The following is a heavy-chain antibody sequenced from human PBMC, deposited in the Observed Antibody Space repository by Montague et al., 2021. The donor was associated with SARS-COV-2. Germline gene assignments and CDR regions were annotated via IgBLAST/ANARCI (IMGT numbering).Heavy chain of an antibody. CDR1: GFTFTDYY. D-gene: IGHD2-8*01. CDR3: ARLSVTNPDNYYYYTGMDV. J-gene: IGHJ6*02. CDR2: MSIDNFYA. V-gene: IGHV3-11*03. Sequence: SLRLSCAASGFTFTDYYMSWVRQAPGKGLEWISYMSIDNFYATYAGSVRGRFIISRDNAKNSLFLQMNSLRVEDTAVYYCARLSVTNPDNYYYYTGMDVWGQGTTVIVSS.